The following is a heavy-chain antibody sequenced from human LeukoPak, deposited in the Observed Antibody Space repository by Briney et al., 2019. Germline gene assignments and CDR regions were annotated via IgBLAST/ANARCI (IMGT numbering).Heavy chain of an antibody. D-gene: IGHD6-13*01. J-gene: IGHJ4*02. CDR3: ARDNGYSSPTELYYFDY. CDR1: GFTFSSYA. CDR2: ISYDGSNK. V-gene: IGHV3-30-3*01. Sequence: GRSLRLSCAASGFTFSSYAMHWVRQAPGKGLEWVAVISYDGSNKYYADSVKGRFTISRDNSKNTLYLQMNSLRAEDTAVYYCARDNGYSSPTELYYFDYWGQGTLVTVSS.